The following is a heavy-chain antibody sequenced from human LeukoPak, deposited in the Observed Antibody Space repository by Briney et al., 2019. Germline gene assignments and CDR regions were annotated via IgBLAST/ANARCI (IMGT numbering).Heavy chain of an antibody. CDR1: GYTFTGYY. J-gene: IGHJ4*02. V-gene: IGHV1-2*02. CDR3: ARGVRGYSKLDYFDY. D-gene: IGHD5-24*01. Sequence: ASVKVSCKASGYTFTGYYMHWVRQAPGQGLEWMGWINPNSGGTNYAQKFQGRVTMTRDTSISTAYMELSRLRSDDTAVYYCARGVRGYSKLDYFDYWGQGTLVTVSS. CDR2: INPNSGGT.